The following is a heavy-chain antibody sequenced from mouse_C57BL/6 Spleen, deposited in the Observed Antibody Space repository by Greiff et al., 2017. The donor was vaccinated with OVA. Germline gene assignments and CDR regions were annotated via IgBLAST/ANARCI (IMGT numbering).Heavy chain of an antibody. CDR2: IDPETGGT. D-gene: IGHD4-1*01. CDR3: GTGPFDY. Sequence: QVQLQQSGAELVRPGASVTLSCKASGYTFTDYEMHWVKQTPVHGLEWIGAIDPETGGTAYNQKFKGKAILTADKSSSTAYMELRSLTSEDSAVYYTGTGPFDYWGQGTTLTGSS. V-gene: IGHV1-15*01. J-gene: IGHJ2*01. CDR1: GYTFTDYE.